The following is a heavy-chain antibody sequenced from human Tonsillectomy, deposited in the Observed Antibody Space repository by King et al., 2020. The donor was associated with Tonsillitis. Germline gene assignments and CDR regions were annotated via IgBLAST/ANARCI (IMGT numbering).Heavy chain of an antibody. D-gene: IGHD3-3*01. J-gene: IGHJ6*03. CDR2: IYTSGDT. CDR1: GGSISSGTYY. CDR3: ARGTYDFWSGSKTYYYMDV. Sequence: QLQESGPGLVKPSQTLSLTCTVSGGSISSGTYYWNWIRQPAGKGLEWIGRIYTSGDTDSNPSLKSRLTMFVDTSKNQFSLKLSSVTAADTAVYYCARGTYDFWSGSKTYYYMDVWGKGTTVTVSS. V-gene: IGHV4-61*02.